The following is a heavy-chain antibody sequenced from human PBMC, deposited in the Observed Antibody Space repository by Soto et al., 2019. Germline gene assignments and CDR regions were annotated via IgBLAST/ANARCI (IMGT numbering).Heavy chain of an antibody. CDR2: IYASGTT. CDR1: GGSISNYY. V-gene: IGHV4-4*07. CDR3: ARESRSELGTVEY. J-gene: IGHJ4*02. Sequence: EVLSLSCTDAGGSISNYYWSWIRQPAGKGLECLGRIYASGTTTYNPSLRSRVTMSVDTSKNQFSLNLNSVTAADTAVYYCARESRSELGTVEYWGQGTLVTVSS. D-gene: IGHD1-1*01.